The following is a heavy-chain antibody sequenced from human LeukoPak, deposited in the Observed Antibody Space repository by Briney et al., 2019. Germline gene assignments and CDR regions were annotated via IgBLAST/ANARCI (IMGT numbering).Heavy chain of an antibody. CDR3: TAPEGVVVVDRDY. CDR2: IKSKTDGGTT. J-gene: IGHJ4*02. CDR1: GFTFSNAW. D-gene: IGHD2-15*01. Sequence: GGSLRLSCAASGFTFSNAWMSWVRQAPGKGLEWVGRIKSKTDGGTTDYAAPVKGRFTISRDDSKNTLYLQMNSLKTEDTAVYYCTAPEGVVVVDRDYWGQGNLVTVSS. V-gene: IGHV3-15*01.